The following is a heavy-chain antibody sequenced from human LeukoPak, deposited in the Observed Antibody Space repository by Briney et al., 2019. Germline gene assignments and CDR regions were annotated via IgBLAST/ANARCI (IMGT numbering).Heavy chain of an antibody. CDR3: ARARTDLESGDLSYTFEI. Sequence: ASVKVSCKASGYTFTSYYMHWVRQAPGQGLEWMGIINPSGGSTSYAQKFQGRVTMTRDNPMSTAYMELSGLRPDDTAVYYCARARTDLESGDLSYTFEIWGQGTMITVSS. V-gene: IGHV1-46*01. CDR2: INPSGGST. J-gene: IGHJ3*02. D-gene: IGHD1-1*01. CDR1: GYTFTSYY.